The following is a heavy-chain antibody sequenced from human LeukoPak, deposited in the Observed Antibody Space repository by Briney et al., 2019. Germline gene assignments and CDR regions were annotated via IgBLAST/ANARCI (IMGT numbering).Heavy chain of an antibody. CDR1: GFAVSSNY. J-gene: IGHJ4*02. CDR2: IYSGGST. D-gene: IGHD3-16*01. Sequence: PGGSLRLSCAASGFAVSSNYMSWVRQAPGKGLEWVAVIYSGGSTNYADSVKGRFTISRDNSKNTLYLLMNSLRAEDTAVYYCVRDRYYVPDYWGQGTLVTVSS. V-gene: IGHV3-66*01. CDR3: VRDRYYVPDY.